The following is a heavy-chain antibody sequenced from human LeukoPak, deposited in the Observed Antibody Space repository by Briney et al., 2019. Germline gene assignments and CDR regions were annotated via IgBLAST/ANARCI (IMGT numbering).Heavy chain of an antibody. D-gene: IGHD4-17*01. CDR3: ARLRSDAFDI. Sequence: PGGSLRLSCAASGFTFSSYSMNWVRQAPGKGLEWVSYISSSSSTIYYADSVKGRFTISRDNAKNSLYLQMNSLRAEDTAVYYCARLRSDAFDIWGQGTMVTVSS. V-gene: IGHV3-48*04. CDR1: GFTFSSYS. J-gene: IGHJ3*02. CDR2: ISSSSSTI.